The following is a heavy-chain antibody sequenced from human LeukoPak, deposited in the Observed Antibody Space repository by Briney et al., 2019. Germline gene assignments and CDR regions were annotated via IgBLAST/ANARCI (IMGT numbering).Heavy chain of an antibody. CDR1: GFTFSSYS. Sequence: PGGSLRLSCAASGFTFSSYSMNWVRQAPGKGLEWVSYISSSSSTIYYADSVKGRFTISRDNAMNSLYLQMNSLRAEDTAVYYCASAGYYYDSSAYYPDYWGQGTLVTVSS. CDR2: ISSSSSTI. CDR3: ASAGYYYDSSAYYPDY. V-gene: IGHV3-48*01. D-gene: IGHD3-22*01. J-gene: IGHJ4*02.